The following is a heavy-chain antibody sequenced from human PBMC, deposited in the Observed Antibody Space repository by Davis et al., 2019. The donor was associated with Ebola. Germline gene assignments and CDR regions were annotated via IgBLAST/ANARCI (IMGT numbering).Heavy chain of an antibody. V-gene: IGHV1-69*06. D-gene: IGHD6-19*01. CDR3: ASSIAVAGNGA. Sequence: AASVKVSCKASGGTFSSYAISWVRQAPGQGLEWMGGIIPIFGTANYAQKFQGRVTITADKSTSTAYMELSSLRSEDTAVYYCASSIAVAGNGAWGQGTLVTVSS. CDR1: GGTFSSYA. J-gene: IGHJ5*02. CDR2: IIPIFGTA.